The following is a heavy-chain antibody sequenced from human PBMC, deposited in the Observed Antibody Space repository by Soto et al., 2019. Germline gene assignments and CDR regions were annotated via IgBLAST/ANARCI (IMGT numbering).Heavy chain of an antibody. Sequence: LSLTCTVSGGSTSSGDYYWSWIRQPPGKGLEWIGYIYYSGNTYYNPSLESRVSISVDTSKNQFSLKLSSVTAADTAVYYCARASSVTTSAKFDYWGQGTLVTVSS. CDR2: IYYSGNT. CDR3: ARASSVTTSAKFDY. CDR1: GGSTSSGDYY. J-gene: IGHJ4*02. V-gene: IGHV4-30-4*01. D-gene: IGHD4-17*01.